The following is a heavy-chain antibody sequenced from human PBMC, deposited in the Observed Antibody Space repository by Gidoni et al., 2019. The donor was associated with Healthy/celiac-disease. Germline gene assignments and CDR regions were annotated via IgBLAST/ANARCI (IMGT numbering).Heavy chain of an antibody. V-gene: IGHV4-31*03. D-gene: IGHD3-3*01. J-gene: IGHJ5*02. CDR3: ARGYDFWTGSGWFDP. CDR1: GGSISSGGYY. CDR2: IYSSGST. Sequence: QVQLQESGQGLGKPSQTLSLTCTVSGGSISSGGYYWSWIRQPPGKGLEWIGYIYSSGSTYYNPSLKSRVTISVDTSKNQFSLKLSSVTAADTAVYYCARGYDFWTGSGWFDPWGQGTLVTVSS.